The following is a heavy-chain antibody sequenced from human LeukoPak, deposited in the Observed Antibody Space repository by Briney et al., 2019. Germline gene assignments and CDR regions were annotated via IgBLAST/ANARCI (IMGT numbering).Heavy chain of an antibody. J-gene: IGHJ4*02. CDR3: TTVSGGGDCYRY. CDR1: GFTFNNAW. D-gene: IGHD2-21*01. Sequence: GGSLRLSCAASGFTFNNAWMSWVRQAPGKGLEWVGHIRSKTDGGTTDYAAPVKGRFTISRDDSKNTLFLQMNSLKIEDTAVYYCTTVSGGGDCYRYWGQGILVTVSS. CDR2: IRSKTDGGTT. V-gene: IGHV3-15*01.